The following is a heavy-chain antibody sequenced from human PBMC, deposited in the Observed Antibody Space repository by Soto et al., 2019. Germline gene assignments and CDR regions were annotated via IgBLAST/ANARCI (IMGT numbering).Heavy chain of an antibody. V-gene: IGHV4-30-2*01. Sequence: QLQLQKSGSGLVKPSQTLSLTCAVSGGSISSGGYSWSWIRQPPGKGLEWIGYIYHSGSTYYNPSRKSRVTISVDRSKNQFSLNLSSVTAADTAVYYCAREGGLTGTVDYWGQGTLVTVSS. CDR2: IYHSGST. CDR1: GGSISSGGYS. J-gene: IGHJ4*02. CDR3: AREGGLTGTVDY. D-gene: IGHD1-20*01.